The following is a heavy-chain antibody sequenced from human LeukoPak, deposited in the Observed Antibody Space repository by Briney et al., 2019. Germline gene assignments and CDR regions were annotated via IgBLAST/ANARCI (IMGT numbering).Heavy chain of an antibody. V-gene: IGHV1-18*01. Sequence: ASVKVSSKASGYTFTTYGIGWVRQAPGQGREWMGWISAYNGNTNYAQKLQGRVTMTTDTSTSTAYMELRSLRSDDTAVYYCARNGPLWSKGYWGQGTLVTVSS. J-gene: IGHJ4*02. D-gene: IGHD3-10*01. CDR1: GYTFTTYG. CDR3: ARNGPLWSKGY. CDR2: ISAYNGNT.